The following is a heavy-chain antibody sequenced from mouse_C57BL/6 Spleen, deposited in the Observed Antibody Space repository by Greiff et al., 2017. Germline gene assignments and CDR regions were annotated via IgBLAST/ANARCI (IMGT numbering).Heavy chain of an antibody. CDR3: ARNGGYDYDVGAY. V-gene: IGHV2-2*01. D-gene: IGHD2-4*01. CDR2: IWSGGST. Sequence: LQESGPGLVQPSQSLSITCTVSGFSLTSYGVHWVRQSPGKGLEWLGVIWSGGSTDYNAAFISRLSISKDNSKSQVFFKMNSLQADDTAIYXCARNGGYDYDVGAYWGQGTLVTVSA. CDR1: GFSLTSYG. J-gene: IGHJ3*01.